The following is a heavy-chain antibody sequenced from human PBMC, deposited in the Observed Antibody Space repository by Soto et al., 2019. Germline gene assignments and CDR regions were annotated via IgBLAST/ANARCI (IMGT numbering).Heavy chain of an antibody. V-gene: IGHV3-33*01. J-gene: IGHJ4*02. D-gene: IGHD5-18*01. CDR3: VRGGYSYGITRYYFDY. CDR1: GFAFSSYG. Sequence: QVQLVEPGGGVVQPGRSLRLSCAASGFAFSSYGMHWVRQAPGKGLEWVAIIWYDGSNEYYADSVKGRFTISRDNSKNMLYLQMNSLRVEDTAVYYCVRGGYSYGITRYYFDYWGQGTLVTVSS. CDR2: IWYDGSNE.